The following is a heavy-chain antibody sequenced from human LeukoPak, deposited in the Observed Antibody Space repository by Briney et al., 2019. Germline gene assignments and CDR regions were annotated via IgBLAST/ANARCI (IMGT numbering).Heavy chain of an antibody. D-gene: IGHD3-22*01. CDR2: IYYSGST. J-gene: IGHJ3*02. CDR1: GGSISSYY. Sequence: TSETLSLTCTVSGGSISSYYWSWIRQPPGKGLEWIGYIYYSGSTNYNPSLKSRVTISVDTSKNQFSLKLSSVTAADTAVYYCAGGYYYDSSGYPDAFDIWGQGTMVTVSS. V-gene: IGHV4-59*08. CDR3: AGGYYYDSSGYPDAFDI.